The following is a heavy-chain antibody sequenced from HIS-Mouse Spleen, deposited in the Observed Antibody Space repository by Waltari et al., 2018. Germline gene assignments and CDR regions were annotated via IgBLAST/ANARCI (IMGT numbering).Heavy chain of an antibody. CDR2: IYYSGST. D-gene: IGHD6-13*01. Sequence: QLQLQESGPGLVKPSETLSLTCTVSGGSISNRSYYWRRIRQPPGKGLEWIGSIYYSGSTYYNPSLKSRVTISVDTSKNQFSLKLSSVTAADTAVYYCAREIPYSSSWYDWYFDLWGRGTLVTVSS. V-gene: IGHV4-39*07. J-gene: IGHJ2*01. CDR1: GGSISNRSYY. CDR3: AREIPYSSSWYDWYFDL.